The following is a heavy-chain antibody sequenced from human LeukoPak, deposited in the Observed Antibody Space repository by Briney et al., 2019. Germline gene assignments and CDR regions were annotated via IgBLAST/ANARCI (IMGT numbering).Heavy chain of an antibody. V-gene: IGHV3-73*01. J-gene: IGHJ4*02. CDR1: GFTFSGSS. CDR2: IRSKADSYAT. Sequence: GGSQRLSCAASGFTFSGSSMHWVRQASGKGLEWVGRIRSKADSYATAYAASVKGRFTISRDDSKNTAYLQMNSLKIEDTAVYYCTRRGHYDSSTYSYFDYWGQGTLVTVSS. CDR3: TRRGHYDSSTYSYFDY. D-gene: IGHD3-22*01.